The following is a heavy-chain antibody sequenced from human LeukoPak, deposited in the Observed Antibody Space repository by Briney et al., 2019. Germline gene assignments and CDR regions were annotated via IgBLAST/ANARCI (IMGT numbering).Heavy chain of an antibody. D-gene: IGHD4-23*01. CDR2: LTASGDNT. J-gene: IGHJ3*02. CDR3: AKDISAVVTPMAFDI. Sequence: GGSLRLSCAASGFTFSAYALSWVRQAPGKGLEWVSSLTASGDNTYYADSVKGRFTISRDNSKNTVYLQMNSLRAEDTAIYYCAKDISAVVTPMAFDIWGQGTMVTVSS. CDR1: GFTFSAYA. V-gene: IGHV3-23*01.